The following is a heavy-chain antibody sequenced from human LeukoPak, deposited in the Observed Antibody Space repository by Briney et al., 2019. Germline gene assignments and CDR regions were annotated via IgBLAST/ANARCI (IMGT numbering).Heavy chain of an antibody. V-gene: IGHV3-23*01. Sequence: GGSLRLSCAASGFTFSSFAMTWVRQAPGKGLEWVSGISGSGGDTYYADSVKGRFTISRDNSKNTLYLQTNSLRAEDTAVYYCAKEPKPLEVDSWGQGTLVTVSS. J-gene: IGHJ4*02. CDR3: AKEPKPLEVDS. CDR1: GFTFSSFA. CDR2: ISGSGGDT.